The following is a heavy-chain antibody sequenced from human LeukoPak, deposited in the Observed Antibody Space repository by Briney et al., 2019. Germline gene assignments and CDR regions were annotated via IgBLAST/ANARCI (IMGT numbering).Heavy chain of an antibody. V-gene: IGHV3-7*03. D-gene: IGHD5-18*01. CDR3: ARSLGYSYGWSFDY. CDR1: GFTFSSYW. Sequence: GGSLRLSCAASGFTFSSYWMSWVRQAPGEGLEWVAKINQDGTEKAYVDSVRGRFTISRDNAKNSLFLQMNSLRAEDTPAYYCARSLGYSYGWSFDYWGQGTLVTVSS. J-gene: IGHJ4*02. CDR2: INQDGTEK.